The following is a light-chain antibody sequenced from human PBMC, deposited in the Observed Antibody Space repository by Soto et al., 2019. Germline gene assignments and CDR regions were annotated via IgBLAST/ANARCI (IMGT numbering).Light chain of an antibody. CDR2: DVS. CDR3: SLYTSTNTPPVV. Sequence: QSVLAQPASVSASPGQSITISCTGTSSNVGTYNSVSWYQQHPGKAPKLLIYDVSNRPSGVSNRFSGSKSGNTASLTISGLQAEDEADYYCSLYTSTNTPPVVFGGGTKVTVL. J-gene: IGLJ2*01. CDR1: SSNVGTYNS. V-gene: IGLV2-14*03.